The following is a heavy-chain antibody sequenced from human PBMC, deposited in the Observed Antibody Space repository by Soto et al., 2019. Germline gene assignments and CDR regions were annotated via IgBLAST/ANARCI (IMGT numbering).Heavy chain of an antibody. V-gene: IGHV4-61*01. Sequence: QVQLQESGPGLVKPSETLSLTCSVSGGSVNSGNYYWSWIRQPPGKGLEWIGYIFYSGSPNYNPSLKSLVTRSLDTSKNQFSLSLNSVTAADTAVYYCARVGVTMIRGADYWGQGTPVTVAS. CDR3: ARVGVTMIRGADY. CDR2: IFYSGSP. CDR1: GGSVNSGNYY. J-gene: IGHJ4*02. D-gene: IGHD3-10*01.